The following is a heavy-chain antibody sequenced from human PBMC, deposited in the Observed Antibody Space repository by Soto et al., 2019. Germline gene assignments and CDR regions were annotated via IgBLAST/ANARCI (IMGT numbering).Heavy chain of an antibody. J-gene: IGHJ6*02. V-gene: IGHV4-59*01. Sequence: QVQLQESGPGLVKPSETLSLTCTVSGGSISSYYWSWIRQPPGKGLEWIGYIYYRGSTNYNPSLKSRVTISVDTSKNQFSLKLSSVTAADTAVYYCAREGVSSSWYNYYAMDVWGQGTTVTVSS. D-gene: IGHD6-13*01. CDR2: IYYRGST. CDR3: AREGVSSSWYNYYAMDV. CDR1: GGSISSYY.